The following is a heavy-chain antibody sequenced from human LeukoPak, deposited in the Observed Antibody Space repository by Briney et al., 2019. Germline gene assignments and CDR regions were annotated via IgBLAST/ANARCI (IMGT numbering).Heavy chain of an antibody. CDR3: ARDLLDIVATISYYCGMDA. D-gene: IGHD5-12*01. V-gene: IGHV3-7*04. J-gene: IGHJ6*02. CDR1: GFTFSSYW. CDR2: IKQDGSEK. Sequence: GGSLRLSCAASGFTFSSYWMSWVRQAPGKGLEWVANIKQDGSEKYYVDSVKGRFTISRDNAKNSLYLQMNSLRAEDTAVYCCARDLLDIVATISYYCGMDAWGQGTTVTVSS.